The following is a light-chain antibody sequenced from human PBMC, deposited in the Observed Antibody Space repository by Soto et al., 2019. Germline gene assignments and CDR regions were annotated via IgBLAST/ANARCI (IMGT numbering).Light chain of an antibody. CDR1: QSISSW. J-gene: IGKJ4*01. Sequence: DIQMTQSPSTLSASVGDRVTITCRASQSISSWLAWYQQKPGKAPKLLIYKASSLESGVPSRFGGSGSGTEFTLTISSLQPDDFATYYGQQYSFYPFTFGGGTKVEIK. CDR3: QQYSFYPFT. CDR2: KAS. V-gene: IGKV1-5*03.